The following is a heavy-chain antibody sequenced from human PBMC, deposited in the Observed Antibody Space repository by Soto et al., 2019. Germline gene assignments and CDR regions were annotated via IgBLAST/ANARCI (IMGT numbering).Heavy chain of an antibody. CDR1: GYTLTSYG. Sequence: ASVKVSCKASGYTLTSYGISWVRQAPGQGLEWMGWISAYNGNTNFAQKLQGRVTMTTDTSTSSAYMELRSLRSDDTAVYYCAREVRGVKGRNWFDPWGQGTLVTVSS. J-gene: IGHJ5*02. CDR3: AREVRGVKGRNWFDP. D-gene: IGHD3-10*01. V-gene: IGHV1-18*01. CDR2: ISAYNGNT.